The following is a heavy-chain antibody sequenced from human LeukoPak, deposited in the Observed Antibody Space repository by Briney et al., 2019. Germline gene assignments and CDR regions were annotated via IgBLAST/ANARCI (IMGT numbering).Heavy chain of an antibody. CDR2: INTNTGNP. CDR1: GYTFTDYA. Sequence: ASVKVSCKASGYTFTDYAVNWVRQAPGQGLEWMGWINTNTGNPTYAQGFTGRLAFSLDTSVNTAYLQISSLKAEDTAVYYCAKTGIAAAGNFDYWGQGTLVTVSS. J-gene: IGHJ4*02. V-gene: IGHV7-4-1*02. CDR3: AKTGIAAAGNFDY. D-gene: IGHD6-13*01.